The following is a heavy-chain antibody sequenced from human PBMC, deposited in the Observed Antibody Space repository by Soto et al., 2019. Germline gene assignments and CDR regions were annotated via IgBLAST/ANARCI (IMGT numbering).Heavy chain of an antibody. V-gene: IGHV3-23*01. D-gene: IGHD5-18*01. CDR1: GFTFSSYA. CDR2: ISGSGGST. Sequence: EVQLLESGGGLVQPGGSLRLSCAASGFTFSSYAMSWVRQAPGKGLEWVSAISGSGGSTYYADSVKGRFTISRDNSKNTLYLQMNSLRAEDTAVYYCVKSPWIQLWLGDYWGQGTLVTVSS. CDR3: VKSPWIQLWLGDY. J-gene: IGHJ4*02.